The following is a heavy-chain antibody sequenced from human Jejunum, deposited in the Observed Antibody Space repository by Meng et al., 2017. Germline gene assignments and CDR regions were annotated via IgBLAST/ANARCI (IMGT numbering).Heavy chain of an antibody. J-gene: IGHJ6*02. CDR1: GFSIGDYW. Sequence: GESLKISCAASGFSIGDYWMHWVRQAAGKGLAWVSRINHGGRFITYADSERGRITNSRDNSKNTVYLEMNSLGAEDTAVYFCVRTMIWGGRGNYYYAMDVWGQGTTVTVSS. CDR3: VRTMIWGGRGNYYYAMDV. CDR2: INHGGRFI. D-gene: IGHD3-10*01. V-gene: IGHV3-74*01.